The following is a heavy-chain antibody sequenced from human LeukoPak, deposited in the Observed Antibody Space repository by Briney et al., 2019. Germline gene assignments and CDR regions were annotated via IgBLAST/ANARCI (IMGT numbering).Heavy chain of an antibody. Sequence: ASVKVSCKASGGTFSSYAISWVRQAPGQGLEWMGGIIPIFGTANYAQKFQGRVTMTRDTSTSTVYMELSSLRSGDTAVYYCAREMGDYGDYFDYWGQGTLVTVSS. J-gene: IGHJ4*02. CDR3: AREMGDYGDYFDY. CDR1: GGTFSSYA. V-gene: IGHV1-69*05. CDR2: IIPIFGTA. D-gene: IGHD4-17*01.